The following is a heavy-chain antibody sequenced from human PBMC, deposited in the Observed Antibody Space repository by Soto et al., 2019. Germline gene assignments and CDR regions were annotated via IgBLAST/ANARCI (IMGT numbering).Heavy chain of an antibody. D-gene: IGHD3-3*01. CDR1: GGSISSGGYS. V-gene: IGHV4-30-2*05. CDR2: IYHSGST. CDR3: ARWWSGSRQGFDP. J-gene: IGHJ5*02. Sequence: SETLSLTCTVSGGSISSGGYSWSWIRQPPGKGLEWIGYIYHSGSTYYNPSLKSRVTISVDTSKNQFSLKLSSVTAADTAVYYCARWWSGSRQGFDPWGQGTLVTVSS.